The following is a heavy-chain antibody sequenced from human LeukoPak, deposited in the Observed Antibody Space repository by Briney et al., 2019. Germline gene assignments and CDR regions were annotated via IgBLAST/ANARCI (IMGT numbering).Heavy chain of an antibody. CDR1: GFTFSSYA. J-gene: IGHJ4*02. CDR2: ISGSGGST. V-gene: IGHV3-23*01. CDR3: AKDSDSSSWPPSIDY. D-gene: IGHD6-13*01. Sequence: GGSLRLSCAASGFTFSSYAMSWVRQAPGKGLEWVSAISGSGGSTYYADSVKGRFTISRDNSKNTLYLQMNSLRAEDTAVYYCAKDSDSSSWPPSIDYWGQGTLATVSS.